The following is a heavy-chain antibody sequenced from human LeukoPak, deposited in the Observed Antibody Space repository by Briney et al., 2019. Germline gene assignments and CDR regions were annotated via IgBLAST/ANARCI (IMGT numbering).Heavy chain of an antibody. J-gene: IGHJ4*02. CDR3: ARFDYGSGSYFRYFDY. CDR1: GGSISSGSYY. Sequence: SQTLSLTCTVSGGSISSGSYYWSWIRQQPGKGLEWIGYIYYSGSTFYNPSLKSRVTISVDTSKNQFSLKLTSVTAADTAVYYCARFDYGSGSYFRYFDYWGQGTLVTVAS. V-gene: IGHV4-31*03. D-gene: IGHD3-10*01. CDR2: IYYSGST.